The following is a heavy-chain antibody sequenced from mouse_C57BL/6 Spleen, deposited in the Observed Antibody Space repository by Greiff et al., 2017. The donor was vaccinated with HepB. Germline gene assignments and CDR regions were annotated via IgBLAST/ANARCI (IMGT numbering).Heavy chain of an antibody. Sequence: EVNVVESGGDLVKPGGSLKLSCAASGFTFSSYGMSWVRQTPDKRLEWVATISSGGSYTYYPDSVKGRFTISRDNAKNTLYLQRSSLKSEDTAMYYCARLRGFAYWGQGTLVTVSA. J-gene: IGHJ3*01. CDR1: GFTFSSYG. CDR3: ARLRGFAY. V-gene: IGHV5-6*01. CDR2: ISSGGSYT.